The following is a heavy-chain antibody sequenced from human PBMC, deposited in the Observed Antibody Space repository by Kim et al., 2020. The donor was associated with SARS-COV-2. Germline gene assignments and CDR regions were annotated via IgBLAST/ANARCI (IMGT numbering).Heavy chain of an antibody. CDR1: GGSISSYY. D-gene: IGHD7-27*01. CDR2: IYYSGST. Sequence: SETLSLTCTVSGGSISSYYWSWIRQPPGKGLEWIGYIYYSGSTNYNPSLKSRVTISVDTSKNQFSLKLSSVTAADTAVYYCATWRALGYFDYWGQGTLVTVSS. CDR3: ATWRALGYFDY. J-gene: IGHJ4*02. V-gene: IGHV4-59*01.